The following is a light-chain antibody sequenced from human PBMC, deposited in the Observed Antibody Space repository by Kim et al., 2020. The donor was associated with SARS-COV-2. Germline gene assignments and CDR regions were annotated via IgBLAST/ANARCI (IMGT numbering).Light chain of an antibody. CDR1: SSDVGNYNL. J-gene: IGLJ2*01. CDR2: EVS. Sequence: SITLSCTGTSSDVGNYNLVSWYRQRPGKAPKLIIFEVSKRPSGVSDRFSGSKSGDTASLTISGLQAEDEGDYYCCSYAGSSTFVVFGGGTQLTVL. CDR3: CSYAGSSTFVV. V-gene: IGLV2-23*02.